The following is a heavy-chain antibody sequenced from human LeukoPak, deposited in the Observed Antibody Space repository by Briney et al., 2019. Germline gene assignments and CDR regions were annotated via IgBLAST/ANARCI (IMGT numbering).Heavy chain of an antibody. V-gene: IGHV3-7*01. CDR1: GFTFSSYL. CDR2: IKQDGSEK. D-gene: IGHD5-18*01. CDR3: ARVSGYSYGYGGY. Sequence: GGSLRLSCAASGFTFSSYLMSWVRQAPGKGLEWVANIKQDGSEKYYVDSVKGRFTISRDNAKNSLYLQMNSLRAEDTAVYYCARVSGYSYGYGGYWGQGTLVTVSS. J-gene: IGHJ4*02.